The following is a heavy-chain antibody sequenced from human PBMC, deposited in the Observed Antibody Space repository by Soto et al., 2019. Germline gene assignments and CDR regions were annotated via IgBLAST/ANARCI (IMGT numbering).Heavy chain of an antibody. J-gene: IGHJ6*04. CDR2: ISGSGGST. CDR1: GFTFSSYA. CDR3: ATTYYNTPWPGDSVYYDVMDV. Sequence: PGGSLRLSCAASGFTFSSYAMSWVRQAPGKGLEWVSAISGSGGSTYYADSVKGRFTISRDNSKNTLYLQMNSLRAEDTTVYYCATTYYNTPWPGDSVYYDVMDVWGKGTTVTVSS. D-gene: IGHD6-13*01. V-gene: IGHV3-23*01.